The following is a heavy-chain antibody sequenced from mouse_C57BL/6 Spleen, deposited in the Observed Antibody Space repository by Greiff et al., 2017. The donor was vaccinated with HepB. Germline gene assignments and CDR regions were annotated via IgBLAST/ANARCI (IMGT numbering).Heavy chain of an antibody. D-gene: IGHD2-12*01. CDR1: GFTFSDYY. Sequence: EVQGVESGGSLVQPGGSLKLSCAASGFTFSDYYMYWVRQTPEKRLEWVAYISNGGGSTYYPDTVKGRFTISRDNAKSTLYLQMSRLKSEDTAMYYCARYDGYYAMDYWGQGTSVTVSS. J-gene: IGHJ4*01. CDR2: ISNGGGST. CDR3: ARYDGYYAMDY. V-gene: IGHV5-12*01.